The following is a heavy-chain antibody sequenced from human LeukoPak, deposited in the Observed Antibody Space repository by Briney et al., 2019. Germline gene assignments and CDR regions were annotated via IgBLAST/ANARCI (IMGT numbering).Heavy chain of an antibody. J-gene: IGHJ3*02. CDR2: IYPVDSDT. V-gene: IGHV5-51*01. D-gene: IGHD3-22*01. CDR3: AKTNYYETSGWASGLSPFDI. Sequence: GESLKISCKGSGYSFATFWIAWVRQVPGKGLEWIGVIYPVDSDTRYSPSFQGQVTISVDKSTSTAYLQWSSLKASDTAMYYCAKTNYYETSGWASGLSPFDIWGRGTMVTVSS. CDR1: GYSFATFW.